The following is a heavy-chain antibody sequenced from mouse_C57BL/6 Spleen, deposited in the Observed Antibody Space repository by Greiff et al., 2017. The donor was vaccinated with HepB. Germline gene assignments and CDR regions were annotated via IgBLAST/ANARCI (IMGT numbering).Heavy chain of an antibody. D-gene: IGHD2-3*01. CDR2: ISYDGSN. J-gene: IGHJ3*01. V-gene: IGHV3-6*01. Sequence: ESGPGLVKPSQSLSLTCSVTGYSITSGYYWNWIRQFPGNKLEWMGYISYDGSNNYNPSLKNRISITRDTSKNQFFLKLNSVTTEDTATYYCARHDGSPFAYWGQGTLVTVSA. CDR1: GYSITSGYY. CDR3: ARHDGSPFAY.